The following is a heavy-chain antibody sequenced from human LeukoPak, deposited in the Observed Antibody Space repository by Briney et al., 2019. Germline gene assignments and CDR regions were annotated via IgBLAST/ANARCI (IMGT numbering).Heavy chain of an antibody. CDR3: ARRGSYSSGYYAYYFDY. Sequence: GGSLTLSCAASGFTFSSYWMDWVRHAPGKGLEWVANIKQDGSEKIYVDSLKGRFTICRDNAKTSLYLQMNSLRAADTAVYYCARRGSYSSGYYAYYFDYWGQGTLVTASS. V-gene: IGHV3-7*01. J-gene: IGHJ4*02. CDR2: IKQDGSEK. CDR1: GFTFSSYW. D-gene: IGHD6-19*01.